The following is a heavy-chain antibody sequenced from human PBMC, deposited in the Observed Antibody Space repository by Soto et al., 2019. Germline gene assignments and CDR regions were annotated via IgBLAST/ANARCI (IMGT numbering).Heavy chain of an antibody. J-gene: IGHJ4*02. CDR1: GGTFSSYA. D-gene: IGHD3-22*01. CDR2: IIPIFGTA. V-gene: IGHV1-69*13. Sequence: ASVKVSCKASGGTFSSYAISWVRQAPGQGLEWMGGIIPIFGTANYAQKFQGRVTITADESTSTAYMELSSLRSEDTAVYYCARCGNYYDSSGSTPYFDYWGQGTLVTVSS. CDR3: ARCGNYYDSSGSTPYFDY.